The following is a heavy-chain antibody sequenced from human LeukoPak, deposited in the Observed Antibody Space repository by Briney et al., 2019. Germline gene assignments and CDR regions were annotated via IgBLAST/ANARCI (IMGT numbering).Heavy chain of an antibody. CDR2: ISSSGST. D-gene: IGHD3-22*01. CDR3: ARGPYSYDSSGAFDI. Sequence: SETLSLTCTVSGDSISSGDYYWSWIRQPAGKGLEWIGRISSSGSTDYNPSLKSRVTISVDTSKNQFSLKLSSVTAADTAVYFCARGPYSYDSSGAFDIWGQGTMVTVSS. V-gene: IGHV4-61*02. CDR1: GDSISSGDYY. J-gene: IGHJ3*02.